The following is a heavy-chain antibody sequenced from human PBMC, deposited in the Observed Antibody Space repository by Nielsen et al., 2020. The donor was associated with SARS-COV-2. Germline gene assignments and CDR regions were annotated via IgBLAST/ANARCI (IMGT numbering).Heavy chain of an antibody. Sequence: GESLKISCAASGFTFSSYWMNWVRQAPGKGLEWVANIKQDGSEKYYGDSVKGRFTISRDNAKNSLYLQMNSLRAEDTAVYYCARDGVWFPGAFDIWGQGTMVTVSS. CDR2: IKQDGSEK. CDR3: ARDGVWFPGAFDI. D-gene: IGHD2-21*01. CDR1: GFTFSSYW. V-gene: IGHV3-7*01. J-gene: IGHJ3*02.